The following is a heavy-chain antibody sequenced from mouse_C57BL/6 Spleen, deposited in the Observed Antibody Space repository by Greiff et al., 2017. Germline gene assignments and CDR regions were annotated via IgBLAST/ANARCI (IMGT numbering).Heavy chain of an antibody. J-gene: IGHJ4*01. V-gene: IGHV1-55*01. CDR1: GYTFTSYW. CDR3: ARYYSRVGYYYAMDY. Sequence: QVQLQQPGAELVKPGASVKMSCKASGYTFTSYWITWVKQRPGQGLEWIGDIYPGSGSTNYNEKFKSKATLTVDTSSSTAYMQLSSLTSEDSAVYYCARYYSRVGYYYAMDYWGQGTSVTVSS. CDR2: IYPGSGST. D-gene: IGHD2-5*01.